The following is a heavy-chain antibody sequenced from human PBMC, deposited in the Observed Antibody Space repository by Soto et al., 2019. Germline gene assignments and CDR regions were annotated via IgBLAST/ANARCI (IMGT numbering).Heavy chain of an antibody. CDR3: ARAYYYGSASQVTIYYYYSGMGV. CDR1: GGSFSGYY. D-gene: IGHD3-10*01. V-gene: IGHV4-34*01. CDR2: INHSGST. J-gene: IGHJ6*02. Sequence: SETLSLTCAVYGGSFSGYYWSWIRQPPGKGLEWIGEINHSGSTNYNPSLKSRVTISVDTSKNQFSLKLSSVTAADTAVYYCARAYYYGSASQVTIYYYYSGMGVWGQGTKVTVYS.